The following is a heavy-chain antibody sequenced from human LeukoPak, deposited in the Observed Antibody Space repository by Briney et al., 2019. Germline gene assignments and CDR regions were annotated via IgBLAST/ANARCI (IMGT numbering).Heavy chain of an antibody. CDR3: TRDLMDYDVSTGLHHYYMDV. V-gene: IGHV3-7*01. J-gene: IGHJ6*01. Sequence: GGSLRLSCEGSGFTFSNYWMTWVRQAPEKGLEWVANIKPSGSEKHYADSVRGRFTISRDNARNTLYLQMNTLRVEDTAVYYCTRDLMDYDVSTGLHHYYMDVWGQGTTVTVSS. D-gene: IGHD3-9*01. CDR1: GFTFSNYW. CDR2: IKPSGSEK.